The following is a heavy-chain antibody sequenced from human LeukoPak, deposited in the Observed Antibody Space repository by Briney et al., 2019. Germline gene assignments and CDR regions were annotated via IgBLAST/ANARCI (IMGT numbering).Heavy chain of an antibody. J-gene: IGHJ3*02. Sequence: ASVKVSCKASGYTFTSYYMHWVRQAPGQGLEWMGIINPSGGSTSYAQKFQGRVTMTRDTSTSTVYMEVSSLRSEDTAVYYCAREPRRTVTTLEAFDIWGQGTMVTVSS. CDR2: INPSGGST. D-gene: IGHD4-11*01. V-gene: IGHV1-46*01. CDR1: GYTFTSYY. CDR3: AREPRRTVTTLEAFDI.